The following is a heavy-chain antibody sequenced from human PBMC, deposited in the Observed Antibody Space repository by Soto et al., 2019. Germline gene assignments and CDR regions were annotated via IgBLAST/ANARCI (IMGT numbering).Heavy chain of an antibody. CDR2: INHLETT. V-gene: IGHV4-30-2*01. J-gene: IGHJ4*02. Sequence: TLETLSLTCTVSGASITYGGYSWSWIRQTPGKGLEWIGYINHLETTFYNPSFESRLTLSIDRAKNQFSLNLNSMSAADRAVYFCARGGGSDSFDYWGQGILVTVSS. CDR1: GASITYGGYS. CDR3: ARGGGSDSFDY. D-gene: IGHD1-26*01.